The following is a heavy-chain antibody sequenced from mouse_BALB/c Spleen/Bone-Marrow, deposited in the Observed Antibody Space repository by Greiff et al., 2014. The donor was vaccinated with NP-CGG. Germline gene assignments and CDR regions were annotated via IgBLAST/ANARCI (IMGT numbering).Heavy chain of an antibody. D-gene: IGHD2-3*01. CDR1: GFNIKDTY. CDR2: IDPANGNT. CDR3: ARGGGYYPFAY. V-gene: IGHV14-3*02. J-gene: IGHJ3*01. Sequence: VHVKQSGAELVKPGASVKLSCTASGFNIKDTYMHWVKQRPEQGLEWIGRIDPANGNTKYDPKFQGKATITADTSSNTAYLQLSSLTSEDTAVCYCARGGGYYPFAYWGQGTLVTVSA.